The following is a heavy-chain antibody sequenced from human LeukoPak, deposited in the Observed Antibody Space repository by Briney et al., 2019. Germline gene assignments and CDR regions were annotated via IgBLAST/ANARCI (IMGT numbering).Heavy chain of an antibody. J-gene: IGHJ4*02. Sequence: ASLKVSSKASGYTFTGYYMHWVRPAPGQGLEWMGWINPNSGGTNYAQKFQGRVTMTRDTSISTAYMERSRLRSDDTAVYYCARARRGYSGYDHYGDYGFWGQGTLVTVSS. CDR3: ARARRGYSGYDHYGDYGF. V-gene: IGHV1-2*02. D-gene: IGHD5-12*01. CDR1: GYTFTGYY. CDR2: INPNSGGT.